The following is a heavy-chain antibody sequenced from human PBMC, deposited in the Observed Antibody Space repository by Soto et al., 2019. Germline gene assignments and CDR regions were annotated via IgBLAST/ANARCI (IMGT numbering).Heavy chain of an antibody. CDR1: GFIFSNYA. D-gene: IGHD6-19*01. CDR3: ARQGETGYPSGWKDEAFDV. CDR2: VSDSGVAT. J-gene: IGHJ3*01. V-gene: IGHV3-23*01. Sequence: EVQLLESGGGLIQPGGSLRLSCAATGFIFSNYAMNWVRQAPGKGLEWVSSVSDSGVATHFADSVKGRFSISRDNSKNTQSLQMNSLRAEDTAVYYWARQGETGYPSGWKDEAFDVWGQGTVVTVSA.